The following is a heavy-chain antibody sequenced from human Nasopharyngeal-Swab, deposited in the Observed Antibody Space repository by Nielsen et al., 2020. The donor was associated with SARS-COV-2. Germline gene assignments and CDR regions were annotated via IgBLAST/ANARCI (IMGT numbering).Heavy chain of an antibody. Sequence: GESLQISCAASGFTFSSYWMHWVRQAPGKGLVWVSRINSDGSSTSYADSVKGRFTISRANAKNTLYLQMNSLRAEDTAVYYCARDKVVVVPAAIYYYGMDVWGQGTTVTVSS. CDR1: GFTFSSYW. CDR3: ARDKVVVVPAAIYYYGMDV. J-gene: IGHJ6*02. V-gene: IGHV3-74*01. D-gene: IGHD2-2*01. CDR2: INSDGSST.